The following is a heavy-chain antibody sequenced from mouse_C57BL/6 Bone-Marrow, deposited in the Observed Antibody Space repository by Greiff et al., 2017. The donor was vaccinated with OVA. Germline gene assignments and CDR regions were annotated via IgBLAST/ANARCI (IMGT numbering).Heavy chain of an antibody. V-gene: IGHV1-81*01. Sequence: QVQLQQSGAELARPGASVKLSCKASGYTFTSYGISWVKQRTGQGLEWIGEIYPRSGNTYYIEKFTGKATLTADKSSSTAYMGLRSLTSEDSAVYFCASYYYGSSVYAMDYWGQGTSVTVSS. CDR1: GYTFTSYG. CDR3: ASYYYGSSVYAMDY. J-gene: IGHJ4*01. D-gene: IGHD1-1*01. CDR2: IYPRSGNT.